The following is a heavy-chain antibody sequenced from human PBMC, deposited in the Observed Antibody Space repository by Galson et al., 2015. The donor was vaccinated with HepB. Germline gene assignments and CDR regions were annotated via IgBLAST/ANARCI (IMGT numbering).Heavy chain of an antibody. Sequence: SVKVSCKVSGATFSQYAISWVRQAPGQGLEWMGGIIPIFGATYYAQKFQGRVTITADKSTSTAYMELNSLRSADTAIYYCAREREYQLRMDVWGQGATVTVSS. CDR3: AREREYQLRMDV. V-gene: IGHV1-69*06. D-gene: IGHD2-2*01. CDR2: IIPIFGAT. J-gene: IGHJ6*02. CDR1: GATFSQYA.